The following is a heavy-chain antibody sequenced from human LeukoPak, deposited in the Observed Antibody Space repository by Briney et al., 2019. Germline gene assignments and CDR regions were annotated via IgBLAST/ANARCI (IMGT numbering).Heavy chain of an antibody. CDR2: IYYSGST. J-gene: IGHJ4*02. D-gene: IGHD3-10*01. CDR1: GGSISSYY. Sequence: SETLSLTCTASGGSISSYYWSWIRQPPGKGLEWIGYIYYSGSTNYNPSLKSRVTISVDTSKNQFFLKLSSVTAADTAVYYCARGTVTGSGSPVFDYWGQGTLVTVSS. V-gene: IGHV4-59*01. CDR3: ARGTVTGSGSPVFDY.